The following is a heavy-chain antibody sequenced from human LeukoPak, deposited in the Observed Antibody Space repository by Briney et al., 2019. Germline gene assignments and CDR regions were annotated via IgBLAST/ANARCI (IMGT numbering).Heavy chain of an antibody. J-gene: IGHJ4*02. CDR3: ARDLFSGVFDY. Sequence: PGGSLRLSCAASGFTFSSYWMSWVRQAPGKGLEWVANIKQDGSEKYYVDSVKGRFTISRDNAKNSLYLQMNSLRAENTAVYYCARDLFSGVFDYWGQGTLVTVSS. CDR1: GFTFSSYW. D-gene: IGHD7-27*01. CDR2: IKQDGSEK. V-gene: IGHV3-7*01.